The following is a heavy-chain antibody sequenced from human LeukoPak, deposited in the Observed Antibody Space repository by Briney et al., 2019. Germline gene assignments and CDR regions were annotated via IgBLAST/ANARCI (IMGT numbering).Heavy chain of an antibody. J-gene: IGHJ3*02. CDR2: MYYSGSS. CDR3: ARHIGSSWLDAFDI. D-gene: IGHD6-13*01. V-gene: IGHV4-59*08. CDR1: GGSIRSYC. Sequence: PSETLSLTCTVSGGSIRSYCWSWIRQPPGKGLEWIGYMYYSGSSNYNPSLKSRVTTVVDTSKNRFSLNLSSVTAADTAVYYCARHIGSSWLDAFDIWGQGTMVTVSS.